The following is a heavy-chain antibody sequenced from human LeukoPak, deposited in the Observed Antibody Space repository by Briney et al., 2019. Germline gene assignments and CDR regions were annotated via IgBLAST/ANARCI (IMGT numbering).Heavy chain of an antibody. J-gene: IGHJ4*02. CDR1: GFTFSSYG. Sequence: PGGSLRLSCAASGFTFSSYGMSWVRQAPGKGLEWVSAISGSGGSTYYEDSVKGRFTISRDNSKNTLYLQMNSLRAEDTAVYYCAKDARLWFGEQNDYWGQGTLVTVSS. CDR3: AKDARLWFGEQNDY. D-gene: IGHD3-10*01. CDR2: ISGSGGST. V-gene: IGHV3-23*01.